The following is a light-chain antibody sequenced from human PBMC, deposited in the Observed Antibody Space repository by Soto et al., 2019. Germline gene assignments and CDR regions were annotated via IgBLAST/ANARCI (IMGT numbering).Light chain of an antibody. CDR2: GAS. J-gene: IGKJ3*01. V-gene: IGKV3-15*01. CDR3: QQYNNWPFT. CDR1: QSVSSN. Sequence: EILMTQSLATLSVTQGERATRSCRASQSVSSNIAWYQQKPGQAPRLLIYGASTRATGIPARFSGSGSGTEFTLTISSLQSEDFAVYYCQQYNNWPFTFGPGTKVDVK.